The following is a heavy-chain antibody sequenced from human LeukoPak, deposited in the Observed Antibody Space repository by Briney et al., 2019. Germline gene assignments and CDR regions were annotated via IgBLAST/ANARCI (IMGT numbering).Heavy chain of an antibody. CDR3: ARGGMWLQNDY. CDR2: IYTSGST. CDR1: GGSISSGSYF. V-gene: IGHV4-61*02. Sequence: PSETLSLTCTVSGGSISSGSYFWSWIRQPAGKGLEWIGRIYTSGSTNYNPSLKSRVTISVDTSKNQFSLKLSSVTAADTAVYYCARGGMWLQNDYWGQGTLVTVSS. J-gene: IGHJ4*02. D-gene: IGHD5-24*01.